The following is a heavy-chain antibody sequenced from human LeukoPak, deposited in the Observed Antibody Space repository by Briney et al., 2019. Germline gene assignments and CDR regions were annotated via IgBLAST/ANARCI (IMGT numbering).Heavy chain of an antibody. Sequence: GASVKVSCKASGYTFTSYYMHWVRQAPGQGLEWMGIINPSGGSTSYAQKFQGRVTMTRDTSTSTVYMELSSLRSEDTAMYYCARETFVYYDFWSGLNWFDPWGQGTLVTVSS. CDR1: GYTFTSYY. D-gene: IGHD3-3*01. V-gene: IGHV1-46*01. J-gene: IGHJ5*02. CDR2: INPSGGST. CDR3: ARETFVYYDFWSGLNWFDP.